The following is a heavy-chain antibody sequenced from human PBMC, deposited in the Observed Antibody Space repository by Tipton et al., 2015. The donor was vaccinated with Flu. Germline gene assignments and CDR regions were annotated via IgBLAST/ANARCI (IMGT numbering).Heavy chain of an antibody. CDR2: IWYDGSNK. Sequence: RSLRLSCAASGFTFSVYGMHWVRQAPGKGLEWVAVIWYDGSNKHYADSVKGRFTVSRDNSKNTLYLQMNSVRAEDTAVYYCARDEGVVNYYFGMDVWGQGTTVSVSS. CDR1: GFTFSVYG. J-gene: IGHJ6*02. V-gene: IGHV3-33*01. CDR3: ARDEGVVNYYFGMDV.